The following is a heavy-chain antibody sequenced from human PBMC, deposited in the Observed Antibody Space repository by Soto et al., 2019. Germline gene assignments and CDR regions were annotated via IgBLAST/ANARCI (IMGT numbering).Heavy chain of an antibody. CDR2: VDPRDGST. D-gene: IGHD6-25*01. Sequence: QVQLVQSGAEMKRPGASVILSCKASGYIFTTYSIHWVRQTAGQGLEWMAKVDPRDGSTGYAQKFRGRVSMAWDTSTGTVSMEVSSLTSDDTATYYCARVRSSGREFDYWAREPRSPSPQ. V-gene: IGHV1-46*01. CDR1: GYIFTTYS. CDR3: ARVRSSGREFDY. J-gene: IGHJ4*02.